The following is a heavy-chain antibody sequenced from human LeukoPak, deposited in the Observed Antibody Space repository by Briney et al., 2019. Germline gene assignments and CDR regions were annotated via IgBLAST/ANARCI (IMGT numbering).Heavy chain of an antibody. Sequence: PSETLSLTCAVFGYSISSGYYWGWIRQPPGKGLEWIGSIYHSGSTYYNPSLKSRVTISVDTSKNQFSLKLSSVTAADTAVYYCARVSDYYYDSSGYYQDYFDYWGQGTLVTVSS. CDR3: ARVSDYYYDSSGYYQDYFDY. CDR2: IYHSGST. D-gene: IGHD3-22*01. V-gene: IGHV4-38-2*01. J-gene: IGHJ4*02. CDR1: GYSISSGYY.